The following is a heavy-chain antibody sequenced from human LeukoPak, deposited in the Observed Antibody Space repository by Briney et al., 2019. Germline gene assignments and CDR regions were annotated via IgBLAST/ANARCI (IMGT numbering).Heavy chain of an antibody. D-gene: IGHD3-3*01. Sequence: SETLSLTCTVSGGSISSGDYYWRWIRQPPGKGLEWIVYIYYSGSTYYNPSLKSRVTISVDTSKNQFSLNLSSVTAADTGVYYCARSVLRILEWSPLGAFDIWGQGTMVTVSS. CDR1: GGSISSGDYY. CDR3: ARSVLRILEWSPLGAFDI. J-gene: IGHJ3*02. CDR2: IYYSGST. V-gene: IGHV4-30-4*08.